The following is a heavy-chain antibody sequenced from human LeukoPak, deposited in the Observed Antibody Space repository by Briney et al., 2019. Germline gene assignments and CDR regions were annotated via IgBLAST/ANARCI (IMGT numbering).Heavy chain of an antibody. D-gene: IGHD4-11*01. J-gene: IGHJ3*02. CDR2: ISAYNGNT. V-gene: IGHV1-18*01. CDR1: GYTFTSYG. CDR3: ARDRLDYTVGGDAFDI. Sequence: ASVKVSCKASGYTFTSYGISWVRQAPGQGLEWRGWISAYNGNTNYAQKLQGRVTMTTDTSTSTAYMELRSLRSDDTAVYYCARDRLDYTVGGDAFDIWGQGAMVTVSS.